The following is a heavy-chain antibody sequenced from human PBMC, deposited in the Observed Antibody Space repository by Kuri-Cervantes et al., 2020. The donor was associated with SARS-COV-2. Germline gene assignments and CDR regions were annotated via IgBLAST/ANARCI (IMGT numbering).Heavy chain of an antibody. CDR1: GFTVSSNY. CDR3: ARMYYYDSKALDY. D-gene: IGHD3-22*01. Sequence: GGSLRLSCAASGFTVSSNYMSWVRQAPGKGLEWVSVIYSGGSTYYADSVKGRFTISRDNSKNTLYLQMNNLRAEDTAVYYCARMYYYDSKALDYWGQGTRVTVSS. J-gene: IGHJ4*02. CDR2: IYSGGST. V-gene: IGHV3-66*01.